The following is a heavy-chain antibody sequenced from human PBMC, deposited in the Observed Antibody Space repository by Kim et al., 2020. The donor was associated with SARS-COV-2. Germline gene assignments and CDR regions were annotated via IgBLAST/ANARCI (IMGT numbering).Heavy chain of an antibody. CDR1: GFTFSSYS. D-gene: IGHD1-1*01. J-gene: IGHJ4*02. Sequence: GGSLRLSCAASGFTFSSYSMNWVRQAPGKGLEWVSSISSSSSYIYYADSVKGRFTISRDNAKNSLYLQMNSLRAEDTAVYYCAREQSRNHKKIDYWGQGTLVTVSS. CDR3: AREQSRNHKKIDY. V-gene: IGHV3-21*01. CDR2: ISSSSSYI.